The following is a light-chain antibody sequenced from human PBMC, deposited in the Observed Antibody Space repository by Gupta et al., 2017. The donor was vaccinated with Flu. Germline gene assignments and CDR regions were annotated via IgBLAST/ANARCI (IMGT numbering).Light chain of an antibody. CDR3: QQYYNIPLT. CDR1: QSILLNSNEGNS. J-gene: IGKJ4*01. CDR2: LAS. V-gene: IGKV4-1*01. Sequence: DVALTQSPSSLAVCQGERATINCKSSQSILLNSNEGNSLAWYRQKPGQPPKLLIFLASIRASGVPDRFIGSGSGTDFTLTITSLQAEDVAIYYCQQYYNIPLTFGGGTKVEIK.